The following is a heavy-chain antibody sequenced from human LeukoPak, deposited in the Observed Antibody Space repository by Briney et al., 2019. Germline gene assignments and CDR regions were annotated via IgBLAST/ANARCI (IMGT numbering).Heavy chain of an antibody. CDR1: GITFRSYW. Sequence: PGGSLRLSCSASGITFRSYWMHWVRQTPGQGLVWVSHINSEGSTTTYADSVKGRFTVSRHNAKNTLFLQMSSLRAEDTAVYCCARGHFYGMDVWGQGTTVTVSS. J-gene: IGHJ6*02. CDR2: INSEGSTT. V-gene: IGHV3-74*03. CDR3: ARGHFYGMDV.